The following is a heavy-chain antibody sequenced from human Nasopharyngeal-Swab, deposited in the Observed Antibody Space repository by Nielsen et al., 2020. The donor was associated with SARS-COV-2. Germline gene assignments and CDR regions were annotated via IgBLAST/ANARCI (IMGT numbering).Heavy chain of an antibody. CDR1: GYSFTSYW. J-gene: IGHJ3*01. CDR2: IDPGDSYN. Sequence: GESLKISCKGYGYSFTSYWISWVRQMPGKGLEWMGRIDPGDSYNNYSPPFQGHVPLSVDKSISTAYLQWSSLKASATAMSYCVTPLNWGQGTMVTVSS. V-gene: IGHV5-10-1*01. CDR3: VTPLN.